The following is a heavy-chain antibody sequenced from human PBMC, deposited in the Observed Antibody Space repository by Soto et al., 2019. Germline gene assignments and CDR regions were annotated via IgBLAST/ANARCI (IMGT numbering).Heavy chain of an antibody. CDR3: ARTSGYAFDY. Sequence: GGSLRLSCAASGFTFSSYAMHWVRQAPGKGLEYVSVISSNGGSTYYANSVKGRFTISRDNSKNTLYLQMGSLRAEDMAVYYCARTSGYAFDYWGQGTLVTVSA. V-gene: IGHV3-64*01. D-gene: IGHD5-12*01. CDR1: GFTFSSYA. J-gene: IGHJ4*02. CDR2: ISSNGGST.